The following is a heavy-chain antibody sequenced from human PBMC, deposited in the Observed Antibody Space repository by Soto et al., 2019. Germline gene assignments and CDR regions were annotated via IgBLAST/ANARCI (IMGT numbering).Heavy chain of an antibody. CDR3: AREIPERLSETDTYYYVDV. J-gene: IGHJ6*03. CDR2: ISGYNGQT. V-gene: IGHV1-18*01. Sequence: QVQLEQSGAEVKRPGASVKVSCKASGYSFTTFGLNWVRQAPGQGLEWMGWISGYNGQTIYAKKVQGRVTRTTYASPSTAYMALRSLRSDGTAVYSCAREIPERLSETDTYYYVDVWGTGTWVTVSS. D-gene: IGHD3-3*01. CDR1: GYSFTTFG.